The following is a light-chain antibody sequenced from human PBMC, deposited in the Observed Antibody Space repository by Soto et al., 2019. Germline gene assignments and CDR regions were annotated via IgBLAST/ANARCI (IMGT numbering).Light chain of an antibody. V-gene: IGKV3-20*01. CDR2: GAS. J-gene: IGKJ4*01. CDR3: QQYNNWPLT. CDR1: QSVSSSY. Sequence: EIGLKQSPGTLSFSQGERATLSCRASQSVSSSYLAWYQQKPGQAPRLLIYGASSRATGIPDRFSGSGSGTEFTLIISSLQSEDFAVYYCQQYNNWPLTFGGGTKVDIK.